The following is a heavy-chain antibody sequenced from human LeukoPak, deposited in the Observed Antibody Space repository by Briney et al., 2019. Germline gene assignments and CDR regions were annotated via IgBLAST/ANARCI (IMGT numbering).Heavy chain of an antibody. D-gene: IGHD6-13*01. V-gene: IGHV1-18*01. CDR3: ATHITAVPY. CDR1: GYTFRSYG. Sequence: ASVKVSCKASGYTFRSYGISWARQAPGQGLEWMGWISTHNANTKYAQKLQGRVTLTTDISTSTAYMELKSLRSDDTAVYYCATHITAVPYWGQGTLVTVSS. CDR2: ISTHNANT. J-gene: IGHJ4*02.